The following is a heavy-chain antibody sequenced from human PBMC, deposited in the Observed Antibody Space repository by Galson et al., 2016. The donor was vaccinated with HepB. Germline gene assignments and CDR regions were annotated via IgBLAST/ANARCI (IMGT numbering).Heavy chain of an antibody. V-gene: IGHV3-64*02. Sequence: SLRLSCAASGFDFNNFPMHWVRQAPGKGLEYVSSTNSDGRNTYYGDSVKDRFIISRDNSKNTLFLQMGRLRLEDMAVYYCARAGGYCRNKTCGGLDVWGQGTTVIVS. J-gene: IGHJ6*02. CDR2: TNSDGRNT. D-gene: IGHD2-15*01. CDR1: GFDFNNFP. CDR3: ARAGGYCRNKTCGGLDV.